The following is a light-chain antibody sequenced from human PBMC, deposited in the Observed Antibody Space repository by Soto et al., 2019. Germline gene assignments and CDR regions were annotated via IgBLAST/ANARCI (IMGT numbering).Light chain of an antibody. CDR1: QSIYNW. J-gene: IGKJ1*01. V-gene: IGKV1-5*01. Sequence: IHMTQSPSTLSASVGDRGPITCRASQSIYNWLAWYQQKPGKAPKLLIYDASTVQSGVPSRFSGSGSGTDFTLTISSLQPDDFATYYCQQYNSYRTFGQGTKVDIK. CDR2: DAS. CDR3: QQYNSYRT.